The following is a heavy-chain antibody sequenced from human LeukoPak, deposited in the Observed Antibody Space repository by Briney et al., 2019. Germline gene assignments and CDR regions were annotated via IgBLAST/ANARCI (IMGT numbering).Heavy chain of an antibody. V-gene: IGHV4-61*02. Sequence: SQTLSLTCSVSGGSISSSSYYWSWIRQPAGKGLEWIGRIYTSGSTKYNPSLKGRDTISVDTSKNQFSLKLNSVTAADTAVYYCARGVTVTTWDPWFDTWGQGTLVTVSS. CDR1: GGSISSSSYY. CDR3: ARGVTVTTWDPWFDT. D-gene: IGHD1-20*01. CDR2: IYTSGST. J-gene: IGHJ5*02.